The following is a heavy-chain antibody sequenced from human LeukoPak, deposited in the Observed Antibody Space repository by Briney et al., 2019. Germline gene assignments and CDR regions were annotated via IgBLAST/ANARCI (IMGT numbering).Heavy chain of an antibody. CDR2: INPSGGST. CDR3: ARALDPYYGSGTGY. CDR1: GGTFSSYA. D-gene: IGHD3-10*01. Sequence: ASVKVSCKASGGTFSSYAISWVRQAPGQGLEWMGIINPSGGSTSYAQKFQGRVTMTRDTSTSTVYMELSSLRSEDTAVYYCARALDPYYGSGTGYWGQGTLVTVSS. V-gene: IGHV1-46*01. J-gene: IGHJ4*02.